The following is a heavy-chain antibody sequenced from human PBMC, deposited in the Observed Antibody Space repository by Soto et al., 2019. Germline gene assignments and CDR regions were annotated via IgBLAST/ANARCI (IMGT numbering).Heavy chain of an antibody. D-gene: IGHD3-10*01. CDR3: ARSRHYYGSGSNEYYFDY. CDR1: GFTFSSYG. V-gene: IGHV3-33*01. Sequence: LRLSCAASGFTFSSYGIHWVRQAPGKGLEWVAVIWNDGKNKYYADSVKGRFIISRDNSKSTLYLQMNSLGVEDTAVYYCARSRHYYGSGSNEYYFDYRGQGTLVTVSS. CDR2: IWNDGKNK. J-gene: IGHJ4*02.